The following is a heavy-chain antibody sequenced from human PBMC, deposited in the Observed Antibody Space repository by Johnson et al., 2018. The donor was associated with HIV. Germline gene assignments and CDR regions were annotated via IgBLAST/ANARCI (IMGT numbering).Heavy chain of an antibody. CDR1: GFTFSNYP. V-gene: IGHV3-30*04. CDR2: ISFDGSNK. CDR3: ARSVNAGRPFDI. D-gene: IGHD2-8*01. J-gene: IGHJ3*02. Sequence: QVQLVESGGGVVQPGRSLRLSCAASGFTFSNYPMHWVRQAPGKGLEWVAVISFDGSNKYYADSVKGRFTISWDNAKNSLYLQMNSLRAEDTAVYYCARSVNAGRPFDIWGQGTLVTVSS.